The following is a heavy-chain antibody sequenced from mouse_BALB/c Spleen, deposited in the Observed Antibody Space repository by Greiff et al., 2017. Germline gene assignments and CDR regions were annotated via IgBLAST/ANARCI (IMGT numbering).Heavy chain of an antibody. CDR3: ARYDYDGRWYFDV. CDR1: GFSLTSYG. V-gene: IGHV2-9*02. D-gene: IGHD2-4*01. CDR2: IWAGGST. J-gene: IGHJ1*01. Sequence: VQLKESGPGLVAPSQSLSITCTVSGFSLTSYGVHWVRQPPGKGLEWLGVIWAGGSTNYNSALMSRLSISKDNSKSQVFLKMNSLQTDDTAMYYCARYDYDGRWYFDVWGAGTTVTVSS.